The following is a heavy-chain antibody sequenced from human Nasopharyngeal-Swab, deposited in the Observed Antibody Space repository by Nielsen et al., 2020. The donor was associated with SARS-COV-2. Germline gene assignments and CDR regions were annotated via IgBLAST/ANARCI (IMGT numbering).Heavy chain of an antibody. D-gene: IGHD3-3*01. J-gene: IGHJ6*03. CDR2: IYSGGST. V-gene: IGHV3-53*01. CDR3: ARAYYDFWSGPGYYYYYMDV. Sequence: VREAPGKGLDWVSVIYSGGSTYYADSVKGRFTISRDNSKNTLYLQMNSLRAEDTAVYYCARAYYDFWSGPGYYYYYMDVWGKGTTVTVSS.